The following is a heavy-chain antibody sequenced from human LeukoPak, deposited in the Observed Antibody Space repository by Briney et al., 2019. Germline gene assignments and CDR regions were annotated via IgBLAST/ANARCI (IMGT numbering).Heavy chain of an antibody. D-gene: IGHD3-9*01. V-gene: IGHV4-34*01. CDR3: ARGARYFHWLLYNAFDI. CDR1: GGSFSGYY. J-gene: IGHJ3*02. Sequence: PSETLSLTCAVYGGSFSGYYWSWIRQPPGKGLEWIGEINHSGSTNYNTSLKSRVTISVDTSKNQFSLKLSSVTAADTAVYYCARGARYFHWLLYNAFDIWGQGTMVTVSS. CDR2: INHSGST.